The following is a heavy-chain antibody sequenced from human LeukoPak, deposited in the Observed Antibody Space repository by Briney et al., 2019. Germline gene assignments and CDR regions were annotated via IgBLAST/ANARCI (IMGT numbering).Heavy chain of an antibody. D-gene: IGHD6-19*01. CDR2: IYSGGST. Sequence: GGSLRLSCAASGFTVSSNYMSWVRQAPGKGLEWVSVIYSGGSTYYADSVKGRFTISRDNSKNTLYLQMNSLRAEDTAVYYCARDVRSSSVYYFDYWGQGTLVTVSS. V-gene: IGHV3-66*01. J-gene: IGHJ4*02. CDR1: GFTVSSNY. CDR3: ARDVRSSSVYYFDY.